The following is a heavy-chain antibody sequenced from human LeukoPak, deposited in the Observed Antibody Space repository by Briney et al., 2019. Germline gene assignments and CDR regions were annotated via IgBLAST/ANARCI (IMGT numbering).Heavy chain of an antibody. J-gene: IGHJ5*01. CDR1: GGSISSGSHY. CDR3: AREFES. CDR2: IYTSGTT. V-gene: IGHV4-61*02. Sequence: SQTMSLTCTVSGGSISSGSHYWSWIRQPAGKGLEWIGLIYTSGTTKTNPSLESRVTISLDTYKNQFSLKLGSVTAADTAVYYCAREFESWGQGTLVTVSS.